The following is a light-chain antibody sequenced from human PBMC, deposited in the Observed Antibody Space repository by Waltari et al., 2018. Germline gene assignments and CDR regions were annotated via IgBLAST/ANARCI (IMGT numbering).Light chain of an antibody. V-gene: IGKV1-39*01. J-gene: IGKJ1*01. Sequence: DIQMTQSPSSLSASVGDRVTITCRASQSIGSYVIWYQQKPGIAPKVLIYAASTLQSGVPSRFSGSGSGTDFTLTISSLQPEDFVTYYCQQSYTSPRTFGQGTKVEIK. CDR2: AAS. CDR1: QSIGSY. CDR3: QQSYTSPRT.